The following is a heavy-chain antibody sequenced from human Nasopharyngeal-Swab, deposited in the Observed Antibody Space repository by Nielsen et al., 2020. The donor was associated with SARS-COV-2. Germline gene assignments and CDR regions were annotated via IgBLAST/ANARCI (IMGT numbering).Heavy chain of an antibody. D-gene: IGHD3-22*01. CDR1: GYTFTSYG. Sequence: ASVKVSCKASGYTFTSYGIGWVRQAPGQGLEWMGWISAYNGNTNYAQKLQGRVTMTTDTSTSTAYMELRSLRSDDTAVYYCARRSSRDYYDSSGYEDYWGQGTLVTVSS. CDR3: ARRSSRDYYDSSGYEDY. J-gene: IGHJ4*02. CDR2: ISAYNGNT. V-gene: IGHV1-18*01.